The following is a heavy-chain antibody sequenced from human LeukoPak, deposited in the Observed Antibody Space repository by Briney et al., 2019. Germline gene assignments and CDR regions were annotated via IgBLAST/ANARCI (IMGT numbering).Heavy chain of an antibody. CDR3: ARDQAHYYDSSGYYPFDY. D-gene: IGHD3-22*01. V-gene: IGHV3-7*01. J-gene: IGHJ4*02. Sequence: PGGSLRLSCAASGFIFSSYWMSWVRQAPGKGLEWVANIKQDGSEKYYVDSVKGRFTISRDNAKNSLYLQMNSLRAEDTAVYYCARDQAHYYDSSGYYPFDYWGQGTLVTVSS. CDR2: IKQDGSEK. CDR1: GFIFSSYW.